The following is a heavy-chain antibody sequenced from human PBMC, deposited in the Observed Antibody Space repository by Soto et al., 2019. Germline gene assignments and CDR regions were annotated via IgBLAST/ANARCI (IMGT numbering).Heavy chain of an antibody. CDR2: ISGGGDGT. Sequence: EVQLLESGGGLVQPGGSLRLSCAASGLTFSSYAMSWVRQPPGKGLEWVSTISGGGDGTYYADSMKGHFTISRDNSKNTLNLKMTSLRAEDTAIYNCAKKEMGALTTLCSGSGCQYAFALWGQGTMVTVSS. D-gene: IGHD2-15*01. CDR1: GLTFSSYA. J-gene: IGHJ3*01. V-gene: IGHV3-23*01. CDR3: AKKEMGALTTLCSGSGCQYAFAL.